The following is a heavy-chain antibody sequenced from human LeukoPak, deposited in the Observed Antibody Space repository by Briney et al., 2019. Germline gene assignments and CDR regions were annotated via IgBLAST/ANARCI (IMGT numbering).Heavy chain of an antibody. CDR3: AREDSGSYSFYYYMDV. CDR2: ISSSSSYI. V-gene: IGHV3-21*01. CDR1: GFTFSSYS. J-gene: IGHJ6*03. D-gene: IGHD1-26*01. Sequence: PGGSLRLSCAASGFTFSSYSMNWVRQAPGKGLEWVSSISSSSSYIYYADSVKGRFTISRDNAKNSLYLQMNSLRAEDTAVYYCAREDSGSYSFYYYMDVWGKGTTVTVSS.